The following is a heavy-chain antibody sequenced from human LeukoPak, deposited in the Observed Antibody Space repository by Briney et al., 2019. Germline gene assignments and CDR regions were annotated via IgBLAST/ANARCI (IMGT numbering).Heavy chain of an antibody. Sequence: GTSLRLSCAASGFTFDDSAMHWVRQAPGKGLEWVSGISWNSGSKGYADSVKGRFTISRDNAKNSLYLQMNSLRAEDTAVYYCTRDRVASDWTYHPLFDLWGQGTLVTVSS. V-gene: IGHV3-9*01. CDR2: ISWNSGSK. D-gene: IGHD1-7*01. J-gene: IGHJ4*02. CDR1: GFTFDDSA. CDR3: TRDRVASDWTYHPLFDL.